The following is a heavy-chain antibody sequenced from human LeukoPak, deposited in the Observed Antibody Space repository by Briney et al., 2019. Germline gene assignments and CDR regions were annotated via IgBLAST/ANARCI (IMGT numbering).Heavy chain of an antibody. J-gene: IGHJ6*03. CDR3: ARFGPTYYYYMDV. CDR2: IYYSGST. CDR1: GGSISSYY. V-gene: IGHV4-59*01. D-gene: IGHD3-10*01. Sequence: SETLSLTCTVSGGSISSYYWSWIRQPPGKGLEWIGYIYYSGSTNYNPSLKSRVTISVDTSKNQFSLKLSSVTAADTAVYYCARFGPTYYYYMDVWGKGTTVTISS.